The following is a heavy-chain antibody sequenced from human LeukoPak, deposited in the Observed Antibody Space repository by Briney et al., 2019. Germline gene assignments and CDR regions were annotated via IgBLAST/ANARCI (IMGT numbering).Heavy chain of an antibody. CDR3: ARGRDLLSY. J-gene: IGHJ4*02. CDR1: GFSFSNYG. V-gene: IGHV3-33*01. Sequence: GGSLRLSCAASGFSFSNYGMHWVRQAPGKGLEWVAVIWYDGSNKYYADSVKGRFTISRDNSKNTLYLQMNSLRVEDTAVYYCARGRDLLSYWGQGTLVIVSS. D-gene: IGHD1-26*01. CDR2: IWYDGSNK.